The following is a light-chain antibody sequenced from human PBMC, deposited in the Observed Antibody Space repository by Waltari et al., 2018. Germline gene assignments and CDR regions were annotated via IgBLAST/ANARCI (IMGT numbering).Light chain of an antibody. CDR1: SSDVGRYNY. CDR2: DVS. V-gene: IGLV2-11*01. CDR3: CSYAGIYTWV. Sequence: QSALTQPRPVSGSPGQSVTISCTGTSSDVGRYNYVSWFQQYPGKAPKLMISDVSEPPSGVPDRFSGSKSGNTASLTISGRKAEDAADYYCCSYAGIYTWVFGGGTQLTVL. J-gene: IGLJ3*02.